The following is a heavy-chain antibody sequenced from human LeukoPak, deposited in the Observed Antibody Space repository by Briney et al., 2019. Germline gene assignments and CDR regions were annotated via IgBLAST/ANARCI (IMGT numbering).Heavy chain of an antibody. J-gene: IGHJ4*02. V-gene: IGHV1-69*05. CDR2: IIPICGTA. Sequence: GASVKVSCKASGGTFSSYAISWVRQAPGQGLEWMGGIIPICGTANYAQKFQGRVTITTDESTSTAYMELSSLRSEDTAVYYCASGSGYYGNYWGQGTLVTVSS. D-gene: IGHD3-22*01. CDR1: GGTFSSYA. CDR3: ASGSGYYGNY.